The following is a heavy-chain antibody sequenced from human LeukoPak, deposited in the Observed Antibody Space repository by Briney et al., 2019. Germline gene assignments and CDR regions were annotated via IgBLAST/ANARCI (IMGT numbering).Heavy chain of an antibody. Sequence: PSETLSLTCTVSGGSISSYYWSWIRQPAGKGLEWIGRIYTSGSTNYNPSLKSRVTISVDKSKNQFSLKLSSVTAADTAVYYCARVPPGYSSGWYLDYWGQGTLVTVSS. CDR3: ARVPPGYSSGWYLDY. CDR1: GGSISSYY. D-gene: IGHD6-19*01. CDR2: IYTSGST. J-gene: IGHJ4*02. V-gene: IGHV4-4*07.